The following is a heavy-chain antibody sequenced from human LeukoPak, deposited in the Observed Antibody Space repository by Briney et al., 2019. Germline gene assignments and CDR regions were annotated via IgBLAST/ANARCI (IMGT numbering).Heavy chain of an antibody. Sequence: PGRSLRLSCAASGFTFSSYAMNWVRQAPGKGLEWIGRIKTKTDGGTTEYAAPVKGRFTISRDDSKNTVYLQMNSLKTEDTALYYCVTRVKSTGDYWGQGTLVTVSS. CDR2: IKTKTDGGTT. D-gene: IGHD1-1*01. V-gene: IGHV3-15*01. J-gene: IGHJ4*02. CDR3: VTRVKSTGDY. CDR1: GFTFSSYA.